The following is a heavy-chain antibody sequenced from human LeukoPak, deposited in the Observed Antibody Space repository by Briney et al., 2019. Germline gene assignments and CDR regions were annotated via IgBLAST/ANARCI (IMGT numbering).Heavy chain of an antibody. CDR3: ARWSRVGSGLYYIDD. CDR2: IKQDGSEK. CDR1: GFTFSSYW. Sequence: GGSLRLSCAASGFTFSSYWMSWVRQAPGKGLEWVANIKQDGSEKYYVASVKGRLTISRDNAKNSLYLQMNSLRAEDTAVYYCARWSRVGSGLYYIDDWGQGTLVTVSS. V-gene: IGHV3-7*01. J-gene: IGHJ4*02. D-gene: IGHD6-25*01.